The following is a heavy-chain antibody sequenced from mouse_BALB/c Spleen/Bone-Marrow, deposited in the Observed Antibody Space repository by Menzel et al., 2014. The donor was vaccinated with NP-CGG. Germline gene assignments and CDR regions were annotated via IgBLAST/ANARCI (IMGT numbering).Heavy chain of an antibody. Sequence: DLVKPGASVKLSCKASGYTFTSYWINWIKQRPGQGLEWIGRIAPGSGSTYYNEMFKGKAILTVDTSSSTGYIQLSSLSSEDSAVYFCAYYRYDVNYWGQGTTLTVSS. CDR2: IAPGSGST. V-gene: IGHV1S41*01. CDR3: AYYRYDVNY. D-gene: IGHD2-14*01. J-gene: IGHJ2*01. CDR1: GYTFTSYW.